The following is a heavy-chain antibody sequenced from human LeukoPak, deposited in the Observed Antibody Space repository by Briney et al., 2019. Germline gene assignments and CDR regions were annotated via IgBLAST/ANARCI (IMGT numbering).Heavy chain of an antibody. CDR1: GGAISSSSYY. J-gene: IGHJ4*01. D-gene: IGHD2-21*02. CDR2: IYYSGTT. Sequence: SETLSLTCTVSGGAISSSSYYWGWLRQPPGRGLEWIGSIYYSGTTHYNPSLRSRVTISVDTSKNQFSLRLSSVTAADRAVYYCARHSHAVTSIHYWGHGTLVTDSS. CDR3: ARHSHAVTSIHY. V-gene: IGHV4-39*01.